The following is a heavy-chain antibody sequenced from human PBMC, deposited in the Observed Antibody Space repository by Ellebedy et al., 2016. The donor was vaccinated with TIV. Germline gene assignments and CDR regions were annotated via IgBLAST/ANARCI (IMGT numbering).Heavy chain of an antibody. CDR1: GGSISSSSYY. J-gene: IGHJ2*01. Sequence: SETLSLTXTVSGGSISSSSYYWGWIRQPPGKGLEWIGSIYYSGSTYYNPSLKSRVTISVDTSKNQFSLKLSSVTTADTAVYYCARPAGGVGAPPRAGTGYFDLWGRGTLVTVSS. D-gene: IGHD1-26*01. CDR2: IYYSGST. CDR3: ARPAGGVGAPPRAGTGYFDL. V-gene: IGHV4-39*01.